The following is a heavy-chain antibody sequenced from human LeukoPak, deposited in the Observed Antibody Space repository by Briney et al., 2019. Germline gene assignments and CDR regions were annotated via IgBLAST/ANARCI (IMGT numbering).Heavy chain of an antibody. J-gene: IGHJ4*02. CDR3: AIGGRFGLLDY. V-gene: IGHV3-7*01. CDR2: IKQDGSEK. Sequence: GGSLRLSCAASGFTFSSYWMSWVRQAPGKGLEWVANIKQDGSEKYYVDSVEGRFTISRDNAKNSLYLQMNSLRAEDTAVYYCAIGGRFGLLDYWGQGTLVTVSS. CDR1: GFTFSSYW. D-gene: IGHD3-10*01.